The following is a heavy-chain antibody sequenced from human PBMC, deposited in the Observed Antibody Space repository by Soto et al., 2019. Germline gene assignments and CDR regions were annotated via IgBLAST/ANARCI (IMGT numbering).Heavy chain of an antibody. V-gene: IGHV4-59*08. J-gene: IGHJ6*02. CDR1: GGSISSYY. CDR2: IYYSGST. Sequence: SETLSLTCTVSGGSISSYYWSWIRQPPGKGLEWIGYIYYSGSTNYNPSLKSRVTISVDTSKNQFSLKLSSVTAADTAVYYCARYYYGSGSYAGDYYGMDVWGQGTTVTSP. CDR3: ARYYYGSGSYAGDYYGMDV. D-gene: IGHD3-10*01.